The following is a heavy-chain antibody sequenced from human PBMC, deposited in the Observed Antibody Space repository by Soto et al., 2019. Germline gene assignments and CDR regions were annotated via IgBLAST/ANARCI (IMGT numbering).Heavy chain of an antibody. Sequence: ASVKVSCKASGGTFSSYTISWVRQAPGQGLEWMGWISAYNGNTNYAQKLQGRVTMTTDTSTSTAYMELRSLRSDDTAVYYCGRDWAAAGPFDYWGQGTLVTVSS. V-gene: IGHV1-18*01. CDR2: ISAYNGNT. CDR1: GGTFSSYT. D-gene: IGHD6-13*01. CDR3: GRDWAAAGPFDY. J-gene: IGHJ4*02.